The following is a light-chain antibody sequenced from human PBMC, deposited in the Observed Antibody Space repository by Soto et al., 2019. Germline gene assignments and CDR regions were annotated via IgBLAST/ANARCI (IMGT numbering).Light chain of an antibody. J-gene: IGKJ4*01. Sequence: ELVLPQPPFLVSMSTTNIATRSCRSVQSISSTYLAWYQQKPGQAPRLLIYEASNRDTGIPARFSGSGSGTDFTLTISRLEPEDFAVYYCQQYGSSPPITFGGGTKVDI. CDR3: QQYGSSPPIT. CDR2: EAS. V-gene: IGKV3-20*01. CDR1: QSISSTY.